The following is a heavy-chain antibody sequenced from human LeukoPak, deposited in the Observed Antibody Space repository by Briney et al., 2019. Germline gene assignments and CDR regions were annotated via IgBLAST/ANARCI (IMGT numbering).Heavy chain of an antibody. CDR3: ARGPYYDSRGNYRASDS. D-gene: IGHD3-22*01. Sequence: SETLSLTCTVSGGSISNSYWSWIRQPPGKGQEWLGYIYYRGNTKYNPSLKSRVTISVDTSKNQFSLKLSSVTAADTAVYYCARGPYYDSRGNYRASDSWGQGTLVTVSS. V-gene: IGHV4-59*01. J-gene: IGHJ4*02. CDR2: IYYRGNT. CDR1: GGSISNSY.